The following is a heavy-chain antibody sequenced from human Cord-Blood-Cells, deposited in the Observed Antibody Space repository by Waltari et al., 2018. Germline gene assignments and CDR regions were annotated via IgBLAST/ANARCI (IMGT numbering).Heavy chain of an antibody. D-gene: IGHD3-16*01. V-gene: IGHV3-30*02. CDR2: IRYDGSNK. CDR3: AKVGRYDYYGMDV. Sequence: QVQLVGSGGGVVQPGGSLRLSCAASGFTFSRYGLPWWRQAPGKGLEWVAFIRYDGSNKYYADSVKGRFTISRDNSKNTLYLQMNSLRAEDTAVYYCAKVGRYDYYGMDVWGQGTTVTVSS. J-gene: IGHJ6*02. CDR1: GFTFSRYG.